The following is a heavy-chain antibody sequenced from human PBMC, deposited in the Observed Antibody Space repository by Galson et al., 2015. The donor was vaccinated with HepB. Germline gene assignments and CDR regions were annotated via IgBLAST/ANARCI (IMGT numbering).Heavy chain of an antibody. CDR1: GYTFTSYA. Sequence: SVKVSCKASGYTFTSYAMHWVRQAPGQRLEWMGWINAGNGNTKYSQKFQGRVTITRDTSASTAYMELSSLRSEDTAVYYCARLWAYDYVWGSYRADAFDIWGQGTMVTVSS. J-gene: IGHJ3*02. V-gene: IGHV1-3*01. CDR2: INAGNGNT. CDR3: ARLWAYDYVWGSYRADAFDI. D-gene: IGHD3-16*02.